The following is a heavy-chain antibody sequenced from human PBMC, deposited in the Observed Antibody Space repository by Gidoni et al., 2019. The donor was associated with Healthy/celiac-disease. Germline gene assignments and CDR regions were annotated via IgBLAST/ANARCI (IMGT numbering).Heavy chain of an antibody. CDR1: GGSISSSSYY. D-gene: IGHD5-12*01. Sequence: QLQLQESGPGLVKPSETLSLTCTVSGGSISSSSYYWGWIRQPPGKGLEWIGSIYYSGSTYYNPSLKSRVTISVDTSKNQFSLKLSSVTAADTAVYYCARPKGGGGYSGYVPFVWFDPWGQGTLVTVSS. CDR3: ARPKGGGGYSGYVPFVWFDP. CDR2: IYYSGST. V-gene: IGHV4-39*01. J-gene: IGHJ5*02.